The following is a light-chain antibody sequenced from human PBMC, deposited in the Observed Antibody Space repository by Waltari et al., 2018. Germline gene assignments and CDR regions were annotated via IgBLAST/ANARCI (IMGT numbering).Light chain of an antibody. V-gene: IGKV4-1*01. J-gene: IGKJ3*01. CDR1: QSVLYSSNNKNY. CDR3: QQYHSTPFT. Sequence: DIVMTQSPDSLAVSLGERVTINCKSSQSVLYSSNNKNYLAWYQHKPGQPPKLLIYWASTRESGVPDRFSGSGSGTDFTLTITSLQAEDVAVYYCQQYHSTPFTFGPGTKVDIK. CDR2: WAS.